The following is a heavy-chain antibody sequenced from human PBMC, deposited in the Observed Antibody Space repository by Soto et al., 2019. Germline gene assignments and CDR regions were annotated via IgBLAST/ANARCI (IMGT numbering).Heavy chain of an antibody. V-gene: IGHV4-61*08. CDR1: GGSIISADSY. CDR3: ARSVAVPGAHIDY. D-gene: IGHD6-19*01. J-gene: IGHJ4*02. Sequence: SETLSLTCAVSGGSIISADSYWFWIRQSPGKGLEWLGYVYYTGSTNYSPSLRSRVSISVDTSKNEFSLRLSSVTAADTAVYFCARSVAVPGAHIDYWGQGTQVTVSS. CDR2: VYYTGST.